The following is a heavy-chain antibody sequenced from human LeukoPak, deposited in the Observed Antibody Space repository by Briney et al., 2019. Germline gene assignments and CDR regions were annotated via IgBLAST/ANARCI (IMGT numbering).Heavy chain of an antibody. V-gene: IGHV3-15*01. D-gene: IGHD5-24*01. CDR1: GFTFSNAW. J-gene: IGHJ1*01. Sequence: TGGSLRLSCAASGFTFSNAWMSWVRQAPGKGLEWVGRIKSKTDGGTTDYAAPVKGRFTISRDDSKNTLYLQMNSLKTEDTAVYYCTTPRVEMSQFPYFQHWGQGALVTVSS. CDR2: IKSKTDGGTT. CDR3: TTPRVEMSQFPYFQH.